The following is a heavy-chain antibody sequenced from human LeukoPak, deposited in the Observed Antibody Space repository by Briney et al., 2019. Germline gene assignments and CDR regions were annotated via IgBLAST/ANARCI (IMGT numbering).Heavy chain of an antibody. V-gene: IGHV1-69*13. CDR3: ARESGNYGAYFDY. D-gene: IGHD1-26*01. Sequence: SVKVSCKASGGTFIICAISWVRQAPGQGLEWMGRIFPIFATANYAQKFQGRVTITADESTSTAYMELSSLRSEDTAVYYCARESGNYGAYFDYWGQGTLVTVSS. CDR1: GGTFIICA. J-gene: IGHJ4*02. CDR2: IFPIFATA.